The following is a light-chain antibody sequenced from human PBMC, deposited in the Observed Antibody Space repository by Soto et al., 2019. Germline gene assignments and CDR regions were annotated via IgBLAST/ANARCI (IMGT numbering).Light chain of an antibody. CDR3: QQFNNWPPWT. CDR2: GAS. Sequence: EIVMTQSPATLTVSPGERATPSCRASQNFGSSYLAWYQQKRGQAPRFLIYGASTRAAGIPDRFSGSGSGTEFTLTISGLQSDDFAVFYCQQFNNWPPWTFGQGTKVDIK. J-gene: IGKJ1*01. CDR1: QNFGSSY. V-gene: IGKV3-15*01.